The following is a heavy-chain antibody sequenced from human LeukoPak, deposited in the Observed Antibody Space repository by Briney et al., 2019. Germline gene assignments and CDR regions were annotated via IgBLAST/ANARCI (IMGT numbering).Heavy chain of an antibody. D-gene: IGHD3-22*01. J-gene: IGHJ5*02. CDR3: AKSGDSREYNWFDP. V-gene: IGHV3-43*01. Sequence: GGSLRLSCAGSGFTFEDYTMHWVRQAPGKGLEWVSLISWDGGSTYYADSMKGRFTISRDNSKNSLYLQMNSLRTEDTALYYCAKSGDSREYNWFDPWGQGTLVTVSS. CDR2: ISWDGGST. CDR1: GFTFEDYT.